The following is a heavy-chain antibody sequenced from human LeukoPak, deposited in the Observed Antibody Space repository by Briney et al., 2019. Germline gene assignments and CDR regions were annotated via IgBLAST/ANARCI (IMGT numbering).Heavy chain of an antibody. J-gene: IGHJ4*02. Sequence: GRSLRLSCAASGFTFSSYGMHWVRQAPGKGLEWVAVISYDGSNKYYADSVKGRFTISRDNSKNTLSLQMNCLRAEDTAVYYCAKGPGGVGDDYWGQGTLVTVSS. CDR2: ISYDGSNK. D-gene: IGHD3-10*01. CDR3: AKGPGGVGDDY. V-gene: IGHV3-30*18. CDR1: GFTFSSYG.